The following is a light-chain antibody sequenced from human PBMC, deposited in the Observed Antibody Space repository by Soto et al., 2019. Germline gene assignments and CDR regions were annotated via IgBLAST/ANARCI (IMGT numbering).Light chain of an antibody. Sequence: QSALTQPPSASGSPGQSVTISCTGTSSDVGAYKYVSWYQQYPGKAPKLMIYEVSKRPSGVPDRFSGSKSGNTASLTVSGLQAEDEADYYCTSYVGSNTWVFGGGTKLNVL. CDR2: EVS. V-gene: IGLV2-8*01. J-gene: IGLJ3*02. CDR3: TSYVGSNTWV. CDR1: SSDVGAYKY.